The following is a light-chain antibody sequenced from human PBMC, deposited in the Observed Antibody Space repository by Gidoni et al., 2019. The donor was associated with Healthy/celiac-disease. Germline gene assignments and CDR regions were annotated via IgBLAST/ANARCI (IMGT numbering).Light chain of an antibody. J-gene: IGKJ2*01. V-gene: IGKV4-1*01. Sequence: DIVMTQSPDSLAVSLGERATINCKSSQSVLYSSNNKNYLAWYQQKPGQPPKLLIYWASTRESGVPDRFSGSGSGTDFTLTISSLQAEDVAVYDCQHRDTFGQGTKLEIK. CDR1: QSVLYSSNNKNY. CDR3: QHRDT. CDR2: WAS.